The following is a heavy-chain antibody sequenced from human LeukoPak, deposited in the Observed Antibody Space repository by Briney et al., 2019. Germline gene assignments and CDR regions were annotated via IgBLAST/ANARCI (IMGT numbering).Heavy chain of an antibody. J-gene: IGHJ4*02. D-gene: IGHD3-22*01. Sequence: PGRSLRLSCAASGFTFSSYGMHWVRQAPGKGLEWVAAISSDGSNKYYADSVKGRFTISRDNSKNTLYLQMNSLRAEDTAVYYCAKDNYYDSSAYQDCWGQGTLVTVSS. CDR2: ISSDGSNK. V-gene: IGHV3-30*18. CDR3: AKDNYYDSSAYQDC. CDR1: GFTFSSYG.